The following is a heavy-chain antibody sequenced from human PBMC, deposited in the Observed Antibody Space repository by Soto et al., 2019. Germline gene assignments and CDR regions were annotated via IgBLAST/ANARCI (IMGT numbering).Heavy chain of an antibody. CDR2: IYYSGRT. CDR3: ATQESSSAAYSYGMDV. CDR1: GGSISSSGYY. Sequence: LSLTCTVSGGSISSSGYYWGWIRQPPGKGLEWIGNIYYSGRTFYNPSLKSRVTMSVGTSKNQFSLKLSSVTAADTAVYYCATQESSSAAYSYGMDVWGEGTTVTVSS. D-gene: IGHD6-6*01. V-gene: IGHV4-39*01. J-gene: IGHJ6*04.